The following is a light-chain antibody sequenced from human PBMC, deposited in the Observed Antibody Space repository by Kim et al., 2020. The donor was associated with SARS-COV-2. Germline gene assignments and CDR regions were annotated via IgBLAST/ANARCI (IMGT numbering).Light chain of an antibody. CDR2: YDD. CDR3: AAWDDRVDGPV. CDR1: SSNIGNNA. Sequence: QPVLTQPPSVSEAPRQRVTISCSGSSSNIGNNAVSWYQQLPGKAPKLLIYYDDLLPSGVSDRFSGSKSGTSASLAISGLQSEDEADYYCAAWDDRVDGPVFGGGNQLTVL. J-gene: IGLJ2*01. V-gene: IGLV1-36*01.